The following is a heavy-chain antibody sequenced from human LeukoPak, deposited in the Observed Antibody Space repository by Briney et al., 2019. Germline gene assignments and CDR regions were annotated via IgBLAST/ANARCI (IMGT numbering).Heavy chain of an antibody. Sequence: PSETLSLTCAVYGGSFSGYYWSWIRQPPGKGLEWIGKINHSGSTNYNPSLKSRVTISVDTSKNQFSLKLSSVTAADTAVYYCARHATPLVVPADPLYYFDYWGQGTLVTVSS. J-gene: IGHJ4*02. CDR2: INHSGST. V-gene: IGHV4-34*01. CDR3: ARHATPLVVPADPLYYFDY. CDR1: GGSFSGYY. D-gene: IGHD2-2*01.